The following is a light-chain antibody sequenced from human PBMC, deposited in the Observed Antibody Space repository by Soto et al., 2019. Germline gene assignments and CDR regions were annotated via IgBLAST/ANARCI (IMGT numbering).Light chain of an antibody. Sequence: DIQMTQSPSSLSASVGDRVTITCRASQGITNFLAWYQQKPGTAPKLLIYAASTLHSGVPSRFGGSGYGTEFTLNISSLQPEDAATYYCQKYSSAPFTFGPGTKVEIK. CDR1: QGITNF. CDR3: QKYSSAPFT. CDR2: AAS. J-gene: IGKJ3*01. V-gene: IGKV1-27*01.